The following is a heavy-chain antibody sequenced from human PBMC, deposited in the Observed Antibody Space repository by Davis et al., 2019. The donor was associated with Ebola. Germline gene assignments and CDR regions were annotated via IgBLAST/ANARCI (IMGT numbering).Heavy chain of an antibody. V-gene: IGHV3-30*18. D-gene: IGHD2-21*01. CDR1: GFTFSSYG. Sequence: GESLKISCAASGFTFSSYGMHWVRQAPGKGLEWVAVISYDGSNKYYADSVKGRFTISRDNSKNTLYLQMNSLRAEDTAVYYCAKDTDSSLVNWGQGTLVTVSS. CDR2: ISYDGSNK. CDR3: AKDTDSSLVN. J-gene: IGHJ4*02.